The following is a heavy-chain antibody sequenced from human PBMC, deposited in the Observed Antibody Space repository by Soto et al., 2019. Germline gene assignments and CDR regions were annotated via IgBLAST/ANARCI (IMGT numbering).Heavy chain of an antibody. D-gene: IGHD6-13*01. CDR1: GFTFSSYA. CDR3: SKDPHNPRIAAADAFDI. Sequence: GGSLRLSCAASGFTFSSYAMSWVRQAPGKGLEWVSAMSGSGGSTYYADSGKGRFTISRDNSKNTQYRQMNSLRAEDTDVYYCSKDPHNPRIAAADAFDIWGQGTMVTVSS. J-gene: IGHJ3*02. V-gene: IGHV3-23*01. CDR2: MSGSGGST.